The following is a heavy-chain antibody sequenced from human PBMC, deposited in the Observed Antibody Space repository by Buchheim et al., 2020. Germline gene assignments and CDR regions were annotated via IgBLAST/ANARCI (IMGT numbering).Heavy chain of an antibody. CDR1: GFTFSSYW. CDR2: IKQDGSEK. CDR3: ARKLAYSYGLDWYFDL. J-gene: IGHJ2*01. D-gene: IGHD5-18*01. V-gene: IGHV3-7*01. Sequence: EVQLVESGGGLVQPGGSLRLSCAASGFTFSSYWMSWVRQAPGKGLEWVANIKQDGSEKYYVESVKGRFTISRDNAKNSLYLQMNSLRAEDTAVYYCARKLAYSYGLDWYFDLWGRGTL.